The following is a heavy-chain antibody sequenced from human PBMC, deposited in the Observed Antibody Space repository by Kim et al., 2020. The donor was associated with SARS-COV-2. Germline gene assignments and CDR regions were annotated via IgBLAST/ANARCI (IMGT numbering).Heavy chain of an antibody. D-gene: IGHD6-19*01. J-gene: IGHJ4*02. CDR3: ARDTQWLEPRPTPFDY. Sequence: SVKGRFTISRDNAKNSLYLQMNSLRDEDTAVYYCARDTQWLEPRPTPFDYWGQGTLVTVSS. V-gene: IGHV3-48*02.